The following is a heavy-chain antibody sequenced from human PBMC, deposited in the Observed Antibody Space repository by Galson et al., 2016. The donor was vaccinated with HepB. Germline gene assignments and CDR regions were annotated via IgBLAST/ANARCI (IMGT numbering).Heavy chain of an antibody. V-gene: IGHV3-33*01. Sequence: SLRLSCAASGFSFSTYGMHWVRQAPGKGLEWVAVIWHDGSMTYYGESVQARFTVSRDNSKNTLFLQMHALRVEDTAVYYCARDYSRGGPMYSYYYRDVWGKGTTVTVSS. CDR1: GFSFSTYG. D-gene: IGHD6-19*01. CDR2: IWHDGSMT. J-gene: IGHJ6*03. CDR3: ARDYSRGGPMYSYYYRDV.